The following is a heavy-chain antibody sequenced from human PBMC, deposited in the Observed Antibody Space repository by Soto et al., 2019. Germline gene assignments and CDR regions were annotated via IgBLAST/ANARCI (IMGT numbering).Heavy chain of an antibody. CDR3: ARAGWLGSGSDAFDI. CDR1: GYTFTSYA. Sequence: AASVKVSCKASGYTFTSYAMHWVRQAPGQRLEWMGWINAGNGNTKYSQKFQGRVTITRDTSASTAYMELSSLRSEDTAVYYCARAGWLGSGSDAFDIWGQGTMVTVSS. D-gene: IGHD3-10*01. V-gene: IGHV1-3*01. CDR2: INAGNGNT. J-gene: IGHJ3*02.